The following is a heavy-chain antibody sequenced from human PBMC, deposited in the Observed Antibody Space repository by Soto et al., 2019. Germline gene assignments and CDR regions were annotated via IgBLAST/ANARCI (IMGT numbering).Heavy chain of an antibody. CDR1: RFSFNTFA. Sequence: GGSLRLSCVTSRFSFNTFAMSWGRQAPGKGLEWVSAINVGGENTYYADSVKGRFTISRDNSKNTLYLQMDSLRAEDTAVYYCAKHSYYDFWPGHYYYLDFWGQGTLVTVSS. CDR2: INVGGENT. V-gene: IGHV3-23*01. D-gene: IGHD3-3*01. J-gene: IGHJ4*02. CDR3: AKHSYYDFWPGHYYYLDF.